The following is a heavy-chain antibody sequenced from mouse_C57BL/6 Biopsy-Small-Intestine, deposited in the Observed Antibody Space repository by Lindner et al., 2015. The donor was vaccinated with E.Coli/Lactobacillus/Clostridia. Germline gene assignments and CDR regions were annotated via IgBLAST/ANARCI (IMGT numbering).Heavy chain of an antibody. V-gene: IGHV1-80*01. CDR2: IYPGDGDT. Sequence: VQLQESGAELVKPGASVEISCKASGYAFSSYWMNWVKQRPGKGLEWIGQIYPGDGDTNYNGKFKGKATLTADKSSSTAYMQLSSLTSEDSAVYFCARGGDWYFDVWGTGTTVTVSS. CDR3: ARGGDWYFDV. J-gene: IGHJ1*03. CDR1: GYAFSSYW.